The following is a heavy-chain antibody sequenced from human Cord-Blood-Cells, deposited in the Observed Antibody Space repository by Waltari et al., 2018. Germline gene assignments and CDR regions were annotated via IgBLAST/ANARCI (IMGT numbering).Heavy chain of an antibody. CDR2: ISSSSSYI. Sequence: EVQLVESGGGLVKPGGSLRLSCAASGFTFSSYSMHWVRQAPGKGLEWVSSISSSSSYIYYADSVKGRFTISRDNAKNSLYLQMNSLRAEDTAVYYCARSLSSSGAFDIWGQGTMVTVSS. CDR3: ARSLSSSGAFDI. CDR1: GFTFSSYS. V-gene: IGHV3-21*01. J-gene: IGHJ3*02. D-gene: IGHD6-6*01.